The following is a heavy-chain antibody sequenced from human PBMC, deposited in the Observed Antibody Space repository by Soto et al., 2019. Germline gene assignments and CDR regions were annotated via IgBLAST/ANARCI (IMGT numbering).Heavy chain of an antibody. D-gene: IGHD3-22*01. Sequence: QVQLVQSGAEVKKPGSSVKVSCKASGGTFSSYAISWVRQAPGQGLEWMGGIIPIFGTANYAQKFQGRVTITADKSTSTAYMELSSLRSEDTAVYYCARTSITMIFRPLDYYYGMDVWGQGTTVTVSS. CDR3: ARTSITMIFRPLDYYYGMDV. CDR2: IIPIFGTA. V-gene: IGHV1-69*06. CDR1: GGTFSSYA. J-gene: IGHJ6*02.